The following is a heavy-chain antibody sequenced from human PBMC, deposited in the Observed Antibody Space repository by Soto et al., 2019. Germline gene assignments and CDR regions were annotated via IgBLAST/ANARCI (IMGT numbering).Heavy chain of an antibody. Sequence: EVQLLESGGGLVQPGGSLRLSCAVSGFTFSNYAMSWVRQAPGKGLEWVSGISGSGDSTNYGDSVKGRFTISRDNAKNTLYLQMNSLRAEDTAVYYCARRLYCSSSSCYAVDYWGQETLVTVSS. CDR3: ARRLYCSSSSCYAVDY. V-gene: IGHV3-23*01. CDR2: ISGSGDST. D-gene: IGHD2-2*01. CDR1: GFTFSNYA. J-gene: IGHJ4*02.